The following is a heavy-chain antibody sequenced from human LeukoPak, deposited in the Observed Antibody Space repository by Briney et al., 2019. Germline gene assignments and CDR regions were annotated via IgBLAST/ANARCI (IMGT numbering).Heavy chain of an antibody. CDR3: ARAYGGADCYSRAMDY. CDR2: INDDGRST. D-gene: IGHD2-21*02. V-gene: IGHV3-74*01. Sequence: GGSLRLSCAASGFTFSSFWMHWVRQAPGKGLEWVSRINDDGRSTSYADSVKGRFIVSRDSAKNTLYLQMNSLRAEDTAVYFCARAYGGADCYSRAMDYWGQGTLVTVSS. CDR1: GFTFSSFW. J-gene: IGHJ4*02.